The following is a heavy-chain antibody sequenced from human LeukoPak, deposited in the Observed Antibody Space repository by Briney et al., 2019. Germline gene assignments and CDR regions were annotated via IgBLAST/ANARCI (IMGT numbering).Heavy chain of an antibody. Sequence: PSETLSLTCTVSGGSIGGNSHWSWIRQPPGKGPEWIGHISNSGSTYYSPSLSSRVTISLDTSKNQFSLKLRSVTAADTAVYYCARGGASSIPLDYWGRGTLVTVSS. CDR1: GGSIGGNSH. V-gene: IGHV4-61*01. CDR2: ISNSGST. CDR3: ARGGASSIPLDY. J-gene: IGHJ4*02. D-gene: IGHD1-26*01.